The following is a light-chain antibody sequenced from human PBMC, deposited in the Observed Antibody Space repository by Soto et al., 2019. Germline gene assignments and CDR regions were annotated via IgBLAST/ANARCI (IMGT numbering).Light chain of an antibody. V-gene: IGKV3-11*01. J-gene: IGKJ3*01. CDR3: QQRSSWPPFT. CDR1: QSVSSY. CDR2: DAS. Sequence: EIVLTQSPATLSLSPGERATLSCRASQSVSSYLAWYQQKPGQAPRLLIYDASNRATGIPARFSGSGSGTDFTLTSSSLEPEDFAVYYCQQRSSWPPFTFGPGTKVYIK.